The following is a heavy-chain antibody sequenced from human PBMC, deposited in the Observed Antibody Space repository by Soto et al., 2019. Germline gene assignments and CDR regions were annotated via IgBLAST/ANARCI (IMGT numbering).Heavy chain of an antibody. Sequence: ASVKLSCKVSGYPFTTYGIHLVRHAPGLSLEFMRWLHADNGYSIYFQKLHGRVIITSDTSASIAYVVLSSLTSEDTVLYCCARFLFFQITIWDYFYYLRHGAPVTVSS. CDR3: ARFLFFQITIWDYFYY. V-gene: IGHV1-3*01. J-gene: IGHJ4*01. CDR2: LHADNGYS. D-gene: IGHD3-10*01. CDR1: GYPFTTYG.